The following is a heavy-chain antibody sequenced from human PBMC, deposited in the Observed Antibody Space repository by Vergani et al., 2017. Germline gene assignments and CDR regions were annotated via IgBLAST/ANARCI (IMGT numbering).Heavy chain of an antibody. J-gene: IGHJ5*02. D-gene: IGHD2-15*01. Sequence: QVQLVQSGSEVKKPGASVKVSCRASGYTFTNYALNWVRQAPGQGLEWMGWINSNSGNPTYAQGFKGRFVFSLDSSVSTSYLQINSLRPEDTAVDYCGRTRSGSCTGGSCYSGWFDPWGQGALVTVSS. CDR1: GYTFTNYA. CDR2: INSNSGNP. CDR3: GRTRSGSCTGGSCYSGWFDP. V-gene: IGHV7-4-1*02.